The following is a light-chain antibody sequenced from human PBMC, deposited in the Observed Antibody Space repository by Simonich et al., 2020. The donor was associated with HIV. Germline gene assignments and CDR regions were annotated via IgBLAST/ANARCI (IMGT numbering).Light chain of an antibody. CDR1: QSVSSTY. V-gene: IGKV3D-20*01. Sequence: EIVLTQSPGTLSLSPGERATLSCRASQSVSSTYLAWYQRKPGLAPRLLIYDASSRATGIPDRFSGSGSGTDFTLTISRLEPEDFAVYYCQQYGSSRTFGQGTKVEIK. J-gene: IGKJ1*01. CDR3: QQYGSSRT. CDR2: DAS.